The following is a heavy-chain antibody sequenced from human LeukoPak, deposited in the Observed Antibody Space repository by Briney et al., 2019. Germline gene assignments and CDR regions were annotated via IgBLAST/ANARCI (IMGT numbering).Heavy chain of an antibody. Sequence: ASVKVSCKASGYTFTGYHMHWVRQAPGQGLEWMGRINPNSGGTNYAQKFQGRVTMTRDTSISTAYMELSRLRSDDTAVYYCARGAATLQGRRGGWFDPWGQGTLVTVSS. CDR3: ARGAATLQGRRGGWFDP. V-gene: IGHV1-2*06. J-gene: IGHJ5*02. CDR1: GYTFTGYH. D-gene: IGHD2-15*01. CDR2: INPNSGGT.